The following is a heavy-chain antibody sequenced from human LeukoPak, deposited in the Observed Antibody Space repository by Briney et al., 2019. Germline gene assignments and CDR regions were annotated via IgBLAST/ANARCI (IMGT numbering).Heavy chain of an antibody. J-gene: IGHJ4*02. CDR1: GFTFSNFW. CDR2: IHPERNEK. Sequence: PGGSLRLSCAVSGFTFSNFWMSWVRQAPGRGVEWEANIHPERNEKYHVESVKGRFTISRDNAKNSLFLQMNGLRVEDTAVYYCARGDDFSGDHWGQGTLVTVSS. D-gene: IGHD1-1*01. V-gene: IGHV3-7*04. CDR3: ARGDDFSGDH.